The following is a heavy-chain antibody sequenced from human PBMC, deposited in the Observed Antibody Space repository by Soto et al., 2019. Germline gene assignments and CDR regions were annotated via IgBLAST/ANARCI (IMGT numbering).Heavy chain of an antibody. J-gene: IGHJ4*02. Sequence: GGSLRLSCAASGFTFSSYAMSWVRQAPGKGLEWVSAISGSGGSTYYADSVKGRFTISRDNSKNTLYLQMNSLRAEDTAVYYCAKDPYCSGGSCWEFDYWGQGTLVTVSS. CDR2: ISGSGGST. CDR3: AKDPYCSGGSCWEFDY. V-gene: IGHV3-23*01. D-gene: IGHD2-15*01. CDR1: GFTFSSYA.